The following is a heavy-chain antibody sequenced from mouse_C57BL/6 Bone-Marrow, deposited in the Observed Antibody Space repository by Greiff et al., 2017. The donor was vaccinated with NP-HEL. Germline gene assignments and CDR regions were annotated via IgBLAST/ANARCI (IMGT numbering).Heavy chain of an antibody. V-gene: IGHV14-4*01. CDR2: IDPENGDT. D-gene: IGHD2-4*01. CDR3: TKRGDYDGRAFAY. Sequence: EVKLMESGAELVRPGASVKLSCTASGFNIKDDYMHWVKQRPEQGLEWIGWIDPENGDTEYASKFQGKATIKADTSSNTDYLQLSSLTSEDTAVYYCTKRGDYDGRAFAYWGQGTLVTVSA. CDR1: GFNIKDDY. J-gene: IGHJ3*01.